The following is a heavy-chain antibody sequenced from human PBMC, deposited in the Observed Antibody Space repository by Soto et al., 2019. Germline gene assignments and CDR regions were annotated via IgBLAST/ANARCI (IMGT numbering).Heavy chain of an antibody. CDR1: GGSISSCGYY. V-gene: IGHV4-31*03. J-gene: IGHJ6*02. Sequence: TLSLTCTVSGGSISSCGYYWIWIRQHPWKGLDWVVYIYYIGSTYYNPSLKSRVTISVDTSKNQFSLKLSSVTAADTAVYYCARDGEGSYYDSSGYWAHDGMDVWGQGTTVTVSS. CDR2: IYYIGST. CDR3: ARDGEGSYYDSSGYWAHDGMDV. D-gene: IGHD3-22*01.